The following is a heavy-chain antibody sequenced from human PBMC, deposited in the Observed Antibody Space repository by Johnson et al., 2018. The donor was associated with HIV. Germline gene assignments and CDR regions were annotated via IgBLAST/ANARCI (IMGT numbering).Heavy chain of an antibody. CDR1: GFTFSSNA. Sequence: QVQLVESGGGVVQPGRSLRLPCAASGFTFSSNAMHWVRQAPGKGLAWVAVISYDGSNKNYTASVKGGFTISRDNSKNTLYLQMNSLRADDTAVYYCARAKSIAIRGGAFDIWGQGTTVTVSS. D-gene: IGHD6-6*01. CDR2: ISYDGSNK. CDR3: ARAKSIAIRGGAFDI. V-gene: IGHV3-30*10. J-gene: IGHJ3*02.